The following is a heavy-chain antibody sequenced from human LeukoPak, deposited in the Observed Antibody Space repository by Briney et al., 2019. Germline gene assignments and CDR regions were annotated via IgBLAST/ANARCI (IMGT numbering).Heavy chain of an antibody. CDR3: ARGPIVDYGDYSPFDY. Sequence: ASVKVSCKASGYTFTSYGISWVRQAPGQGLEWMGWISAYNGNTNYAQKLQGRVTMTTDTSTSKAYMELRSLRSDDTAVYYCARGPIVDYGDYSPFDYWGQGTLVTVSS. CDR2: ISAYNGNT. CDR1: GYTFTSYG. J-gene: IGHJ4*02. V-gene: IGHV1-18*01. D-gene: IGHD4-17*01.